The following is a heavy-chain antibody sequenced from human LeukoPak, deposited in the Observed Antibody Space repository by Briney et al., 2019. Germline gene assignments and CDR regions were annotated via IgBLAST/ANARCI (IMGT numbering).Heavy chain of an antibody. CDR2: LNPNSGGT. D-gene: IGHD4-17*01. J-gene: IGHJ4*02. V-gene: IGHV1-2*02. CDR3: ARVGTTVTTFDY. Sequence: ASVKVSCKASGYTFTGYYMHWVRQAPGQGLEWMGWLNPNSGGTNYRQKFQGRVTMTRDTSISTAYMELSRLTSDDTAVYYCARVGTTVTTFDYWGQGTLVTVSS. CDR1: GYTFTGYY.